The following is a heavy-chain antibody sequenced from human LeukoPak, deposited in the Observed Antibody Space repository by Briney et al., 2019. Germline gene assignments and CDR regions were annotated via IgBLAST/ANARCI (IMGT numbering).Heavy chain of an antibody. Sequence: GGSLRLSCAASGFTVSNYYMSWVRQAPGKGLEWVSVIYGAGSTYYADSVKGRFTISRDNSKNTLYLQMNSLRAEDTAMYYCARDSYDSSGYAFDTWGQGTMVTVSS. CDR2: IYGAGST. D-gene: IGHD3-22*01. CDR3: ARDSYDSSGYAFDT. CDR1: GFTVSNYY. J-gene: IGHJ3*02. V-gene: IGHV3-53*01.